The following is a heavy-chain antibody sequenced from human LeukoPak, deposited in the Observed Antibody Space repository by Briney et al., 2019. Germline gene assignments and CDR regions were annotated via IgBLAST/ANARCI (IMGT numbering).Heavy chain of an antibody. CDR1: GFTFDDYA. Sequence: GGSLRLSCAVSGFTFDDYAMHWVRHAPGTGLEWVSLISWDGGSTYYADSVKGRFTISRDNSKNSLYLQMNRLGAEDTALHYCAKANHLGYCSGGSCYSLDYWGQGTLVTVSS. J-gene: IGHJ4*02. CDR3: AKANHLGYCSGGSCYSLDY. V-gene: IGHV3-43D*03. D-gene: IGHD2-15*01. CDR2: ISWDGGST.